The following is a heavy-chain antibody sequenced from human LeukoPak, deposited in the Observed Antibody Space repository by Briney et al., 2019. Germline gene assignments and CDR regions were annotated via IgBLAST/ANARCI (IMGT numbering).Heavy chain of an antibody. CDR1: GYTFTGYY. Sequence: AASVKVSCKASGYTFTGYYMHWVRQAPGQGLEWMGWINPNSGGTNYAQKFQGWVTMTRDTSISTAYMELSRLRSDDTAVYYCVRNYYGSGSYLSFDYWGQGTLVTVSS. CDR2: INPNSGGT. D-gene: IGHD3-10*01. J-gene: IGHJ4*02. V-gene: IGHV1-2*04. CDR3: VRNYYGSGSYLSFDY.